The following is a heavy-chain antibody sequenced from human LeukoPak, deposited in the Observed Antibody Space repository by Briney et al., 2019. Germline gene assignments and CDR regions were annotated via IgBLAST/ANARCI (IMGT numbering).Heavy chain of an antibody. D-gene: IGHD3-10*01. CDR1: GFTFSSYA. CDR3: ARRFIGYYYYYMDV. CDR2: ISSNGGST. V-gene: IGHV3-64*01. Sequence: GGSLRLSCAASGFTFSSYAMHWVRQAPGKGLEYVSAISSNGGSTYYANSVKGRFTISRDNSKNTLYLQMGSLRAEGMAVYYCARRFIGYYYYYMDVWGKGTTVTVSS. J-gene: IGHJ6*03.